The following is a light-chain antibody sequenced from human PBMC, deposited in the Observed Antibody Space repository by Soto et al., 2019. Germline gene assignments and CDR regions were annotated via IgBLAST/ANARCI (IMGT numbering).Light chain of an antibody. Sequence: EIVLTQSPAIPSMSPGERATLSCRASQSVSSYFAWYQQKPGQAPRLLIYDASNRATGVPARFSGSGSGTDFTLTICSLETEDFAVYYCQQRRYWPVTFGQGTKV. CDR3: QQRRYWPVT. CDR1: QSVSSY. CDR2: DAS. V-gene: IGKV3-11*01. J-gene: IGKJ1*01.